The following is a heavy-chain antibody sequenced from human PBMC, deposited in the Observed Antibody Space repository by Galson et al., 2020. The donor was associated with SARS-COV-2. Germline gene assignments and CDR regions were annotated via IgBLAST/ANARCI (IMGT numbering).Heavy chain of an antibody. CDR3: AKDYDGLGGYSDAFDI. CDR1: GFTFSSYA. Sequence: LGESLKISCAASGFTFSSYAMSWVRQAPGKRLEWVSAISGSGGSTYYADSVKGRFTISRDNSKNTLYLQMNSLRAEDTAVYYCAKDYDGLGGYSDAFDIWGQGTMVTVSS. J-gene: IGHJ3*02. V-gene: IGHV3-23*01. CDR2: ISGSGGST. D-gene: IGHD3-10*01.